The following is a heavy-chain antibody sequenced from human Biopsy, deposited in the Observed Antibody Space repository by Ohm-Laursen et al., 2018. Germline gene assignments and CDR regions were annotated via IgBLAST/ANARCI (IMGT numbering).Heavy chain of an antibody. V-gene: IGHV4-39*01. CDR1: GGSISRSSYN. CDR2: MYFSGNT. CDR3: ARRLVYRVFDS. Sequence: TLSLTCSVSGGSISRSSYNWGWIRLPPGNGLEWIGSMYFSGNTYYNPSLKSRFNITVDTSKNKFSLNLSSVTAADTAVYYCARRLVYRVFDSWAKGTLVTVSS. D-gene: IGHD5/OR15-5a*01. J-gene: IGHJ4*02.